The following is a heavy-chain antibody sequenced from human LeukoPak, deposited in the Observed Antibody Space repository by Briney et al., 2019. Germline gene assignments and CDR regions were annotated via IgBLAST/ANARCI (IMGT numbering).Heavy chain of an antibody. Sequence: SETLSLTCSVSGGSIYSVTYYWGWIRQPPGQGLEWIGSISYTGTTYYNPSLNSRVTISVDTSKSQFSLKLGSVTAADTALYYCAALSGWRSSSDLDVWGQGTTVTVSS. CDR3: AALSGWRSSSDLDV. V-gene: IGHV4-39*01. D-gene: IGHD6-19*01. CDR1: GGSIYSVTYY. J-gene: IGHJ6*02. CDR2: ISYTGTT.